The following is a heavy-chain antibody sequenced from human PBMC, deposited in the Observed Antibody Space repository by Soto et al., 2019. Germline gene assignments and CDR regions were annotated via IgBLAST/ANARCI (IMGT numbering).Heavy chain of an antibody. V-gene: IGHV3-23*01. CDR3: VKARVPYQLLCLFDY. CDR1: GFTFNNNA. J-gene: IGHJ4*02. Sequence: EVQLLESGGGLVQPGGSLRLSCTASGFTFNNNAMSWVRQAPGKGLEWVSIISGSGGSTLYADSVKGRFTISRDNSKNTVYLQMNSLRAEDTAIYYCVKARVPYQLLCLFDYWGQGTLVTVSS. CDR2: ISGSGGST. D-gene: IGHD2-2*01.